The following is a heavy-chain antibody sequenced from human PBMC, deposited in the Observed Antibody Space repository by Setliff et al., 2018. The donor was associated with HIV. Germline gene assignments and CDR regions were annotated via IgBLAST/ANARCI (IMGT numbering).Heavy chain of an antibody. CDR1: GYTFVSSH. J-gene: IGHJ6*03. Sequence: ASVKVSCKTSGYTFVSSHINWARQATGQGLEWMGWINPNNGDTGLAPKFQGRVTLTSNTSISTAYMQLSSLTSEDTAVYYCARATPSIVAAGDYYHFYMDVWGKGSTVTAP. CDR2: INPNNGDT. CDR3: ARATPSIVAAGDYYHFYMDV. V-gene: IGHV1-8*02. D-gene: IGHD6-13*01.